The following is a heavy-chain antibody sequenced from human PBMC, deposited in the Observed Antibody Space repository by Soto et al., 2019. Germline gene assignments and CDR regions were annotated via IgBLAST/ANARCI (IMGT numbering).Heavy chain of an antibody. V-gene: IGHV1-69*01. J-gene: IGHJ4*02. CDR1: GGSFSGHG. CDR2: LIPVYGTA. D-gene: IGHD1-26*01. CDR3: ARESASGSYYMGKDD. Sequence: QVQLVQSGAEVRKPGSSVKVSCEASGGSFSGHGITWVRQAPGQGLEWMGGLIPVYGTAVYAQRFQGRVTIAAAESTNTAYMELRGLRSDDTAVYYCARESASGSYYMGKDDWGQGTLVTVSS.